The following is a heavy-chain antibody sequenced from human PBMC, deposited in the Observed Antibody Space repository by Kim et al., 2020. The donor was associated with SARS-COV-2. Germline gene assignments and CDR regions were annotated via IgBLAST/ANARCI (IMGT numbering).Heavy chain of an antibody. CDR3: ARGTTVTTYFDY. D-gene: IGHD4-17*01. V-gene: IGHV3-53*01. J-gene: IGHJ4*02. Sequence: YSADSVKSRFTISRDNSKNTLYLQMNSLRAEDTAVYYCARGTTVTTYFDYWGQGTLVTVSS.